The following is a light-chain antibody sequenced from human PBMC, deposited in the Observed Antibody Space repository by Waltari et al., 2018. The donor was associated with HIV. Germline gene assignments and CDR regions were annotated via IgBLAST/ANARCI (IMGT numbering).Light chain of an antibody. Sequence: DVVLTQSPDSVAVSLGERATINCKSSQSLLYRFDGQHYLVWYQQRPGYSPKLLISWASTQESGVPDRFSGSGSGTDFTLTINNVQPEDAAVYYCQEYYSHYPTFGQGTKVEIK. CDR3: QEYYSHYPT. CDR2: WAS. J-gene: IGKJ1*01. V-gene: IGKV4-1*01. CDR1: QSLLYRFDGQHY.